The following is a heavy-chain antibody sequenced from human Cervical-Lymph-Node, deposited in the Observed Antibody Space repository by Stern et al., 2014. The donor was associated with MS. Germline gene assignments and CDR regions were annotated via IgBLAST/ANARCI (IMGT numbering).Heavy chain of an antibody. CDR2: IKSDGSST. D-gene: IGHD4-23*01. Sequence: EVQLVESGGCLVQPGGSLRLSCAASGLTFSSYWMHWVRQAPGKGLVWVSSIKSDGSSTSYADSVKGRFTISRDNAKNTLYLQMNSLRAEDTAVYYCARVGYGGNSAFDYWGQGTLVTVSS. J-gene: IGHJ4*02. CDR3: ARVGYGGNSAFDY. V-gene: IGHV3-74*02. CDR1: GLTFSSYW.